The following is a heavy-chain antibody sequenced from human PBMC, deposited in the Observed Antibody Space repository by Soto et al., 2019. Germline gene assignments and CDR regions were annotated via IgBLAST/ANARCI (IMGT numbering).Heavy chain of an antibody. CDR2: ISDSGGST. CDR3: AKDTLTPAYIVATGNVDH. CDR1: GFTFTSYA. J-gene: IGHJ4*02. Sequence: GGSLRLSCAASGFTFTSYAMNWVRQAPGKGLEWVSVISDSGGSTYYADSVRGRFTISRDNSKNTLYLQMNSLRAEDTAIYYCAKDTLTPAYIVATGNVDHWGQGTLVTVSS. D-gene: IGHD5-12*01. V-gene: IGHV3-23*01.